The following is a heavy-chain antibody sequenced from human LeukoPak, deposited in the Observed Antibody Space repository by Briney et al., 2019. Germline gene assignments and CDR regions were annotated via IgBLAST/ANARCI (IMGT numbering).Heavy chain of an antibody. D-gene: IGHD6-13*01. J-gene: IGHJ6*02. CDR1: GGSISSYY. V-gene: IGHV4-34*01. CDR3: ARVGYSSSWYDYYGMDV. CDR2: INHSGST. Sequence: SETLSLTCTVSGGSISSYYWSWIRQPPGKGLEWIGEINHSGSTNYNPSLKSRVTISVDTSKNQFSLKLSSVTAADTAVYYCARVGYSSSWYDYYGMDVWGQGTTVTVSS.